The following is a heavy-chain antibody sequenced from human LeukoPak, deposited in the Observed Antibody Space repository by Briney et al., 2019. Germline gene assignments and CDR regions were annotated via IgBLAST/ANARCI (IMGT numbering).Heavy chain of an antibody. V-gene: IGHV3-21*01. D-gene: IGHD6-6*01. Sequence: GGSLRLSCAASGFTFSSYSMNWVRQAPGKGLEWVSSISSSSSYIYYADSVKGRFTISRDNAKNSLYLQMNSLRAEDTAVYYCARVPLGSSPPFDYWGQGTLVTVSS. CDR1: GFTFSSYS. CDR2: ISSSSSYI. CDR3: ARVPLGSSPPFDY. J-gene: IGHJ4*02.